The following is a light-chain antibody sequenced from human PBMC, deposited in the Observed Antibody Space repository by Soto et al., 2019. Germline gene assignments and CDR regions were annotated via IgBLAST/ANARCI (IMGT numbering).Light chain of an antibody. Sequence: EIVVTQSPAALSVSPGERATLSCRASQSVSRNLAWYQQKPGQAPRLLIYGASTRATGIPARFSGSGSGTEFTLTISSLQSEDFAVYYCQQYSNWPPWTFGQGTKV. V-gene: IGKV3-15*01. J-gene: IGKJ1*01. CDR2: GAS. CDR1: QSVSRN. CDR3: QQYSNWPPWT.